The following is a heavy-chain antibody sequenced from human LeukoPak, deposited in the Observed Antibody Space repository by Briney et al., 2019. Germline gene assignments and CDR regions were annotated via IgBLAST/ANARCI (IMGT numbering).Heavy chain of an antibody. CDR1: GGSFSGYY. J-gene: IGHJ4*02. V-gene: IGHV4-34*01. CDR3: ARGLQWGWGKYFDY. Sequence: SETLSLTCAVYGGSFSGYYWSWIRQPPGKGLEWIGEVNHSGSTNYNPSLKSRVTISVDTSKNQFSLKLSSVTAADTAVYYCARGLQWGWGKYFDYWGQGTLVTVSS. CDR2: VNHSGST. D-gene: IGHD3-16*01.